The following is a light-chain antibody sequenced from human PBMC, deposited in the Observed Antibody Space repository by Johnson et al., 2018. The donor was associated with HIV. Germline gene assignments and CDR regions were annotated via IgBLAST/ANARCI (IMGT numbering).Light chain of an antibody. CDR1: SSNIGNNY. Sequence: QSVLTQPPSVSAAPGQKVTISCSGSSSNIGNNYVSWYQQLPGTAPKLLIYDNSKRPSGIPDRFSGSKSGTSATLGITGLQTGDEADYYCGTWDSTLGAVFFGTGTKVTVL. CDR2: DNS. J-gene: IGLJ1*01. V-gene: IGLV1-51*01. CDR3: GTWDSTLGAVF.